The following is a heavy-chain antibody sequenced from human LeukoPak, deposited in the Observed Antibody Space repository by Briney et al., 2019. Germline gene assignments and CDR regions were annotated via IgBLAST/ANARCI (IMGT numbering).Heavy chain of an antibody. J-gene: IGHJ4*02. CDR1: GFTVSRNY. V-gene: IGHV3-53*01. D-gene: IGHD6-13*01. CDR3: ARDSIAAAEDY. CDR2: IYSGGST. Sequence: GGSLRLSCAASGFTVSRNYMSWVRQAPGKGLEWVSVIYSGGSTYYADSVKGRFTISRDNSKNTLYLQMNSLRAEDTAVYYCARDSIAAAEDYWGQGTLVTVSS.